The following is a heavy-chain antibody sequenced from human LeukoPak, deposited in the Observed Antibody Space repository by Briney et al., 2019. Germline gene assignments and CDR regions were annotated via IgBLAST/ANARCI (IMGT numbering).Heavy chain of an antibody. J-gene: IGHJ4*02. CDR1: GGSISRQY. CDR3: AALVGATVRY. V-gene: IGHV4-59*11. Sequence: PSGALSVTCIVSGGSISRQYWRWIRQPAGKGREWIGHIYYCGSTNYNPSLKSRFTISVETSTNQSSLKLSSVAAADTAVYYYAALVGATVRYWGQGTLVTVSS. CDR2: IYYCGST. D-gene: IGHD1-26*01.